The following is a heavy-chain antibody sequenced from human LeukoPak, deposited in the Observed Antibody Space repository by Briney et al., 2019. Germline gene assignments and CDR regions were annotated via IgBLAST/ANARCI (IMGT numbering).Heavy chain of an antibody. V-gene: IGHV3-33*01. CDR2: IWYDGSNK. J-gene: IGHJ4*02. Sequence: GGSLRLSCAASGFTFSSYGMHWVRQAPGKGLEWVAVIWYDGSNKYYADSVKGRFTISRDNSKNTLYLQMNSLRAEGTAVYYCAREGGAVAGTFDYWGQGTLVTVSS. CDR1: GFTFSSYG. D-gene: IGHD6-19*01. CDR3: AREGGAVAGTFDY.